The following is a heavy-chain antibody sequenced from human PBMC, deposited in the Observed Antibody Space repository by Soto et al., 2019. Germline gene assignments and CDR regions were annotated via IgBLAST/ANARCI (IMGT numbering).Heavy chain of an antibody. Sequence: GVTLRLPCAASGFTFSSVWLPRVRKTTGMGQEWVGRIKSINGERTTDYGAVVRDGFTISKDDSEISLYLQMNSLKIEDTGVYFCTTELAIVIPHVDSWGQGTLVSV. D-gene: IGHD5-12*01. CDR2: IKSINGERTT. CDR1: GFTFSSVW. J-gene: IGHJ5*02. V-gene: IGHV3-15*07. CDR3: TTELAIVIPHVDS.